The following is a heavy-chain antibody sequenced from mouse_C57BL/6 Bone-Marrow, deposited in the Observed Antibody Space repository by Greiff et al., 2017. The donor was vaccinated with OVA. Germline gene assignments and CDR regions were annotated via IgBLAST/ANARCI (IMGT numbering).Heavy chain of an antibody. Sequence: VQLQQSGPVLVKPGASVKMSCKASGYTFTDYYMNWVKQSHGKSLEWIGVINPYNGGTSYNQKFKGKATLTVDKSSSTAYMELNSLTSEDSAVYYCSFYYYGSRDYWGQGTTLTVSS. J-gene: IGHJ2*01. V-gene: IGHV1-19*01. CDR1: GYTFTDYY. D-gene: IGHD1-1*01. CDR3: SFYYYGSRDY. CDR2: INPYNGGT.